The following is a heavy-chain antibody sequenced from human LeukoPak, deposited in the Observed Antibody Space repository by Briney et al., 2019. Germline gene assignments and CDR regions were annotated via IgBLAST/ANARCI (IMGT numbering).Heavy chain of an antibody. CDR1: GGSISSHY. J-gene: IGHJ6*03. V-gene: IGHV4-59*11. CDR2: VYYSGNT. CDR3: ASAWYYDFWSGYSPYYMDV. D-gene: IGHD3-3*01. Sequence: SETLSLTCTVSGGSISSHYWSWIRQPPGKGLEWIGYVYYSGNTNYNPSLKSRVTISVDTSKNQFSLKLSSVTAADTAVYYCASAWYYDFWSGYSPYYMDVWGKGTTVTVSS.